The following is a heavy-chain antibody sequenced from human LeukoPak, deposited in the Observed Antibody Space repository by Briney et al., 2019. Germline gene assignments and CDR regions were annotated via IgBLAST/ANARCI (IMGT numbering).Heavy chain of an antibody. CDR3: ARSNEGYCSGGSCYSGYYYYMDV. CDR2: IYYTGST. D-gene: IGHD2-15*01. V-gene: IGHV4-59*01. Sequence: KPSETLSLTCTVSGGSISSYYWSWIRQPPGKRLEWIGYIYYTGSTNYNPSLKSRVTISIDTSQNQFSLKLSSVTAADTAVYYCARSNEGYCSGGSCYSGYYYYMDVWGKGTTVTVSS. CDR1: GGSISSYY. J-gene: IGHJ6*03.